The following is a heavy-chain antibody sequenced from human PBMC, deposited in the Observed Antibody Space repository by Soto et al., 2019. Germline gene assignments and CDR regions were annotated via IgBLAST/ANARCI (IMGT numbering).Heavy chain of an antibody. CDR3: ARDYDYVWGSYRRLDY. V-gene: IGHV1-69*01. D-gene: IGHD3-16*02. J-gene: IGHJ4*02. CDR1: GGTFSSYA. CDR2: IIPIFGTA. Sequence: QVQLVQSGAEVKMPGSSVKVSCKASGGTFSSYAISWVRQAPGQGLEWMGGIIPIFGTANYAQKFQGRVTITADESTSTAYMELSSLRSEDTAVYYCARDYDYVWGSYRRLDYWGQGTLVTVSS.